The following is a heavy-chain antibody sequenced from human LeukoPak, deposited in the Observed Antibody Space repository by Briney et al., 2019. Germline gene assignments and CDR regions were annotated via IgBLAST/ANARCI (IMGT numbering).Heavy chain of an antibody. D-gene: IGHD4-17*01. J-gene: IGHJ6*02. Sequence: ASVKVSCKASGYTFTSYGISWVRQAPGQGLEWMGWISAYNGNTNYAQKLQGRVTMTTDTSTSTAYVELRSLRSDDTAVYYCARDRSTVTTYYYYGMDVWGQGTTVTVSS. CDR2: ISAYNGNT. V-gene: IGHV1-18*01. CDR3: ARDRSTVTTYYYYGMDV. CDR1: GYTFTSYG.